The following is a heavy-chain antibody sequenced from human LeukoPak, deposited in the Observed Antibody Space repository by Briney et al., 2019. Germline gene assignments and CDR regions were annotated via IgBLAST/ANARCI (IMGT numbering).Heavy chain of an antibody. Sequence: SETLSLTCTVSGGSISSYNWSWIRQTPGKGLEWIGYIYYSGSTNPSLKSRVTISVDTSKNQFSLKLSSVTAADTAVYYCARGVDIVATTTNRYFDYWGQGTLVTVSS. CDR1: GGSISSYN. CDR3: ARGVDIVATTTNRYFDY. V-gene: IGHV4-59*01. CDR2: IYYSGST. D-gene: IGHD5-12*01. J-gene: IGHJ4*02.